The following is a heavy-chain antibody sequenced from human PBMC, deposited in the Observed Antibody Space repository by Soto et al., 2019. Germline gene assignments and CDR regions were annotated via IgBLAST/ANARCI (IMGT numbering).Heavy chain of an antibody. V-gene: IGHV3-7*01. CDR2: IKQDGGEK. CDR1: GFTFSGNW. CDR3: AREWTTYNYDY. Sequence: EVQLVESGGDLVQPGGSLRLSCAASGFTFSGNWMNWVRQAPGKGLEWVANIKQDGGEKYYVDSVKGRFTISRDNAKNSLYLQMNFLRVHDTAIYFCAREWTTYNYDYWGRGTPVTVSS. D-gene: IGHD1-1*01. J-gene: IGHJ4*02.